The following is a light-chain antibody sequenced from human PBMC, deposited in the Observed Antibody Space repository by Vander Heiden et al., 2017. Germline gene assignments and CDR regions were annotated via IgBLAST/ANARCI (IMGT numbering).Light chain of an antibody. CDR3: ATWDDSLNDWV. J-gene: IGLJ3*02. CDR2: SNN. Sequence: QSVLTQPASASGTPAQRVTISCSGASSNIGSNSVRWYQQFPGTAPRLLMYSNNQRPSGVPDRCSGARSGTSASLAISCLLSEDEADYYCATWDDSLNDWVFGGGTKLTVL. V-gene: IGLV1-44*01. CDR1: SSNIGSNS.